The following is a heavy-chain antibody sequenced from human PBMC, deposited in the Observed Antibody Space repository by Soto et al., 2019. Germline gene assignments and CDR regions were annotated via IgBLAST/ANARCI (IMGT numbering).Heavy chain of an antibody. V-gene: IGHV4-30-2*01. J-gene: IGHJ4*02. CDR1: GGSISSGGYS. Sequence: LSLTCAVSGGSISSGGYSWSWIRQPPGKGLEWNGYIYHSGSTNYNPSLKSRVTISVDKSKNQFSLKLSSVTAADTAVYYCARGGNDAYFDYWGQGTLVTVSS. CDR3: ARGGNDAYFDY. D-gene: IGHD1-1*01. CDR2: IYHSGST.